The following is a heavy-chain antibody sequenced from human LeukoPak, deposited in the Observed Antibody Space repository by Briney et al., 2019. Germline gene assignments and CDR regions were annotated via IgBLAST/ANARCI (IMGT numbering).Heavy chain of an antibody. Sequence: SVKVSCKASGGTFSKYSISWVRQRPGQGLEWMGGITPLFGTANYAQKFQGRVTITADESASTAYMELSSLRSEDTAVYYCATDRDFWSGYSSFDYWGQGTLVTVSS. CDR2: ITPLFGTA. D-gene: IGHD3-3*01. CDR3: ATDRDFWSGYSSFDY. V-gene: IGHV1-69*01. CDR1: GGTFSKYS. J-gene: IGHJ4*02.